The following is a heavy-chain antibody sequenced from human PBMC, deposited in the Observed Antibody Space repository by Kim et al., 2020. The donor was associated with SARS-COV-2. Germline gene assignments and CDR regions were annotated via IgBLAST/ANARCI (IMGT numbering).Heavy chain of an antibody. V-gene: IGHV3-43*01. J-gene: IGHJ4*02. CDR3: AKDNGRLQPRGGAH. D-gene: IGHD1-1*01. Sequence: ADSVKGRFTISRDNSKNSLYLQMNRLRTEDTALYYCAKDNGRLQPRGGAHWGQGTLVTVSS.